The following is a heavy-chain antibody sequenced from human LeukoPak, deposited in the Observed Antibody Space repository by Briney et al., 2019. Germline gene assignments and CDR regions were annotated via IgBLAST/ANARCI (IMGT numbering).Heavy chain of an antibody. CDR3: ARTRYSSSWVSDAFDI. V-gene: IGHV7-4-1*01. CDR2: INPNTENP. Sequence: ASVKVSCKASGYIFTGYAINWVRQAPGQGLEWMGWINPNTENPTHAQGFTGRFVFSLDASVSTAYLQIGSLEAEDTAVYYCARTRYSSSWVSDAFDIWGQGTTVTVSS. J-gene: IGHJ3*02. CDR1: GYIFTGYA. D-gene: IGHD6-13*01.